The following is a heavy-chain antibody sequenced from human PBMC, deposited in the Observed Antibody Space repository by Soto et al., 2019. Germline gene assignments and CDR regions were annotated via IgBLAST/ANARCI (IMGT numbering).Heavy chain of an antibody. CDR3: ARAVAGSYDY. CDR1: GDSVSSKSAT. Sequence: SQTLSLTCAISGDSVSSKSATWNWIRQSPSRGLEWLGRTYYRSKWSTDYAVSVKGRITVSPDTSKNQFSLRLNSVTPEDTAVYYCARAVAGSYDYWGQGTLVTVS. V-gene: IGHV6-1*01. J-gene: IGHJ4*02. CDR2: TYYRSKWST. D-gene: IGHD1-26*01.